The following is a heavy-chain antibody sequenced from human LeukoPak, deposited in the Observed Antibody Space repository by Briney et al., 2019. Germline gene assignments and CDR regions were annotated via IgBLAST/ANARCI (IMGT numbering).Heavy chain of an antibody. Sequence: PGGSLRLSCAAFGFTFGTFGMHWVRQAPGKGLEWVGVVSNDGNDEYDADSVKGRFTISRDTSKNTLYLQMNSLRAEDTAVYYCARGREGYSYDDAFDIWGQGTMVTVSS. V-gene: IGHV3-30*03. CDR1: GFTFGTFG. J-gene: IGHJ3*02. D-gene: IGHD5-18*01. CDR3: ARGREGYSYDDAFDI. CDR2: VSNDGNDE.